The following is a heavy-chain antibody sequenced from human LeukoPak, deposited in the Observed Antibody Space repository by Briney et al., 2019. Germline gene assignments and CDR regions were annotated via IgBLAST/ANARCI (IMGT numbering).Heavy chain of an antibody. D-gene: IGHD4-17*01. J-gene: IGHJ4*02. CDR3: ARDPTTVTTIFDS. CDR2: IYPGESIYASENT. V-gene: IGHV4-4*07. Sequence: PSETLSLTCSVSGVSISAYYWSWIRQPAGKGLEWIGRIYPGESIYASENTNFNPSLKSRVSMSGDTSKNQVSLKLRSVTAADTAVYYCARDPTTVTTIFDSWGQGTLVTVSS. CDR1: GVSISAYY.